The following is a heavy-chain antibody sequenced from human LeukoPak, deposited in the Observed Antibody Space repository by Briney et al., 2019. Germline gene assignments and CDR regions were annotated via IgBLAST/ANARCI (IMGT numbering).Heavy chain of an antibody. D-gene: IGHD3-3*01. Sequence: GGSLRLSCAASGFTFSSYSMNWVRQAPGKGLEWVSSISSSSSYIYYADSVKGRFTISRDNAKNSLYLQMNSLRAEDTAVYYCARDMSTRYYDLWSGNKNYFDYWGQGTLVTVSS. V-gene: IGHV3-21*01. CDR1: GFTFSSYS. CDR2: ISSSSSYI. CDR3: ARDMSTRYYDLWSGNKNYFDY. J-gene: IGHJ4*02.